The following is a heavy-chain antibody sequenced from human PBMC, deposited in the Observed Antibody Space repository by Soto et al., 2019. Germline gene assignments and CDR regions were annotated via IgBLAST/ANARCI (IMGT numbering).Heavy chain of an antibody. CDR1: GGSVSSYY. CDR3: ASDSTGWFDP. Sequence: SETLSLSCTVSGGSVSSYYWSWIRQPAGKGLEWIGRFYTSGDTNYNPSLKSRVTMSLDTSKNQFSLKLSSVTAADTAVYFCASDSTGWFDPWGQGTLVTVSS. J-gene: IGHJ5*02. CDR2: FYTSGDT. D-gene: IGHD7-27*01. V-gene: IGHV4-4*07.